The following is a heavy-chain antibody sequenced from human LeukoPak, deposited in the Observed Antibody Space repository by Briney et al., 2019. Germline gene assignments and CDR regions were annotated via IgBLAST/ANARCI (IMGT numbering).Heavy chain of an antibody. Sequence: GGTLRLSCAASGITFSSYGMNWVRQAPGKGLEWVSVISGSGGSTYYADSVKGRFTISRDNSKNTLYLQMNSLRAEDTAVYYCAKVRIRAAMVTPYFDYWGQGTLVTVSS. D-gene: IGHD5-18*01. V-gene: IGHV3-23*01. J-gene: IGHJ4*02. CDR1: GITFSSYG. CDR2: ISGSGGST. CDR3: AKVRIRAAMVTPYFDY.